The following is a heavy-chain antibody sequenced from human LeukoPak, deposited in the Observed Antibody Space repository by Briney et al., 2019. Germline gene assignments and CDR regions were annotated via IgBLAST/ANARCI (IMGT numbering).Heavy chain of an antibody. V-gene: IGHV3-30*18. CDR2: ISYDGSNK. D-gene: IGHD3-10*01. J-gene: IGHJ6*04. CDR3: AKDRNYYGSGSYPTYYYYGMDV. Sequence: GGSLRLSCAASGFTFSSYGMHWVRQAPGKGLEWVAVISYDGSNKYYADSVKGRFTISRDNSKNTLYLQMNSPRAEDTAVYYCAKDRNYYGSGSYPTYYYYGMDVWGKGTTVTVSS. CDR1: GFTFSSYG.